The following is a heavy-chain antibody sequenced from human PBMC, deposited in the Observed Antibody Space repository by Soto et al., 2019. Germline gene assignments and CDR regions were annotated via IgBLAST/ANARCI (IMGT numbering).Heavy chain of an antibody. CDR2: ISGSGGRT. D-gene: IGHD3-10*01. CDR3: AKEGVRDSSISLYFFDQ. Sequence: EVQLLDSGGGSVQPGGSLRLSCAASGFPFINYAMHWVRQAPGKGLEWVSAISGSGGRTYYGDSVKGRFTISRDNSKATLYLHMNSLTAEDTAVYFCAKEGVRDSSISLYFFDQWGQGTLVTVSS. J-gene: IGHJ4*02. V-gene: IGHV3-23*01. CDR1: GFPFINYA.